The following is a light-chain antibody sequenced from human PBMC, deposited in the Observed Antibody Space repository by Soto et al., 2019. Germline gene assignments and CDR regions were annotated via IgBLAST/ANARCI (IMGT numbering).Light chain of an antibody. J-gene: IGLJ3*02. CDR2: EVT. V-gene: IGLV2-8*01. CDR3: SSYAASNNFYFV. Sequence: QAVVTQPPSASGSPGQSVTISCTGTSSDVGGYNYVSWYQQYPGRAPKLMIYEVTKRPSGVPDRFSGSKSGNTASLTVSGLQAEHEADYYCSSYAASNNFYFVFGGGTKLTVL. CDR1: SSDVGGYNY.